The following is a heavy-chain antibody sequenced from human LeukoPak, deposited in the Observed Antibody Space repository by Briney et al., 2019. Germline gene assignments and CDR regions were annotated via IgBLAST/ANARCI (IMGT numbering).Heavy chain of an antibody. CDR1: GYTFTDYY. CDR3: ARAGDIPIFDY. Sequence: ASVKVSCKASGYTFTDYYMHWLRQAPGQGLEWMGWIKLNSGGTTYAQNFQGRVSMTRDTSISAAYMELRTLRSDDTAVYYCARAGDIPIFDYWGQGTLVTVSS. J-gene: IGHJ4*02. D-gene: IGHD2-2*02. V-gene: IGHV1-2*02. CDR2: IKLNSGGT.